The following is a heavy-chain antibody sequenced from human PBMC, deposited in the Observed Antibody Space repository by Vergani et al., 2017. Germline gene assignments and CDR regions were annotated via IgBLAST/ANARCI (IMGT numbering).Heavy chain of an antibody. CDR1: EYSFGNYW. Sequence: EVELVQSGPEMRKPGESLKISCKGSEYSFGNYWIGWVRQMPGKGLEWMGIIYPADSGTRYRPSFQGQVTISADKSISTAFLQWDSLKASDTALYYCARHTTYTDSWGQGTLVTVSS. V-gene: IGHV5-51*01. J-gene: IGHJ4*02. CDR3: ARHTTYTDS. CDR2: IYPADSGT. D-gene: IGHD1-1*01.